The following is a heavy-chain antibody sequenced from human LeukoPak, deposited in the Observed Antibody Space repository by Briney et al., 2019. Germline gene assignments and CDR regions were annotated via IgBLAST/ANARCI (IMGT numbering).Heavy chain of an antibody. CDR2: IYSNGAT. D-gene: IGHD5-18*01. Sequence: PSETLSLTCSVSGGSISNYYWSWIRQPPGKGLEWIGFIYSNGATNYNPSLKSRVTISLDTSKNQFSLRLSSVTAADTAVYYCARSEYSYGADAFDIWGQGTMVTVSS. V-gene: IGHV4-59*01. CDR3: ARSEYSYGADAFDI. CDR1: GGSISNYY. J-gene: IGHJ3*02.